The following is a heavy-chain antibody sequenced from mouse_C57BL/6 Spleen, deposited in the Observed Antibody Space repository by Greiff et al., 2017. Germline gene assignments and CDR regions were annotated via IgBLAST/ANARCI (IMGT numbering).Heavy chain of an antibody. CDR3: ARRYGSSYLYWYFDV. J-gene: IGHJ1*03. Sequence: VQLQQSGPELVKPGASVKISCKASGYTFTDYYMNWVKQSHGKSLEWIGDINPNNGGTSYNQKFKGKATLTVDKSSSTAYMELRSLTSEDSAVYYCARRYGSSYLYWYFDVWGTGTTVTVSS. CDR2: INPNNGGT. D-gene: IGHD1-1*01. V-gene: IGHV1-26*01. CDR1: GYTFTDYY.